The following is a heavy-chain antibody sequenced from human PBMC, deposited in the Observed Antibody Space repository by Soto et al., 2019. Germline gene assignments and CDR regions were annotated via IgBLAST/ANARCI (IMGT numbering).Heavy chain of an antibody. CDR3: ARGRIEGLRDYYYYMDV. V-gene: IGHV4-34*01. CDR2: INHSGST. J-gene: IGHJ6*03. Sequence: SETLSLTCAVYGGSFSGYYWSWIRQPPGKGLEWIGEINHSGSTNYNPSLKSRVTISVDTSKNQFSLKLSSVTAADTAVYYCARGRIEGLRDYYYYMDVWGKGTTVTVSS. CDR1: GGSFSGYY. D-gene: IGHD2-21*01.